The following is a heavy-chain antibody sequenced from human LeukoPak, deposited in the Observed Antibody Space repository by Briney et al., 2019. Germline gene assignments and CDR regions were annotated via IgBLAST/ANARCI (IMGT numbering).Heavy chain of an antibody. D-gene: IGHD3-3*01. Sequence: AASVKVSCKASGYTFTGYYMHWVRQAPGQGLEWMGWISGYNGNTKYAEKVQGRVTMTTDTSTTTAYMELRSLRSDDTAVYYCARDLRLGLLTIFGVVTQPYYYYMDVWGKGTAVTVSS. J-gene: IGHJ6*03. CDR3: ARDLRLGLLTIFGVVTQPYYYYMDV. CDR2: ISGYNGNT. V-gene: IGHV1-18*04. CDR1: GYTFTGYY.